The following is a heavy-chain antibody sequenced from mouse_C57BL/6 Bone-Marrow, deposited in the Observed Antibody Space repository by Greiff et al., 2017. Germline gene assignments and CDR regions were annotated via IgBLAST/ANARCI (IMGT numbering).Heavy chain of an antibody. CDR2: FYPGSVSL. CDR1: GYTFTEYT. D-gene: IGHD1-1*01. CDR3: ARRGYGSSDVAWFAY. V-gene: IGHV1-62-2*01. Sequence: QFQLQQSGAELVKPGASVTLSCKASGYTFTEYTIPWVKQRFGQGLGWIGWFYPGSVSLTYNEKFKDKAPLLSAKSSSTVSSELSRWASEDSAVYFCARRGYGSSDVAWFAYWGQGTLGTVSA. J-gene: IGHJ3*01.